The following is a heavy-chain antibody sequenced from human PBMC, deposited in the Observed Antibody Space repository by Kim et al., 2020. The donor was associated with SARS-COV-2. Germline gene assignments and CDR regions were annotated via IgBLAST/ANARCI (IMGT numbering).Heavy chain of an antibody. J-gene: IGHJ6*02. CDR3: CRSYYYGSGSPYGMDV. V-gene: IGHV3-15*01. Sequence: PVKGRFTISRDDSKNTLYLQMNSLKTEDTAVYYCCRSYYYGSGSPYGMDVWGQGTTVTVSS. D-gene: IGHD3-10*01.